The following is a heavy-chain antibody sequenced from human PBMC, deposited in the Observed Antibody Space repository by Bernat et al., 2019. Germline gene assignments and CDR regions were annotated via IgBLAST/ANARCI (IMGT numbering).Heavy chain of an antibody. CDR1: GFTFSSYD. V-gene: IGHV3-23*01. D-gene: IGHD2-15*01. Sequence: EVQLLESGGGLVQPGGSLRLSCAASGFTFSSYDMIWVRQAPGKGLEWVSGISGGGDRTYDADSVKGRFTISRDNSKNTLSLQMNSLRAEDTAVYYCAKILSQVDYYWYSADVWGQGTTVTVSS. CDR3: AKILSQVDYYWYSADV. CDR2: ISGGGDRT. J-gene: IGHJ6*02.